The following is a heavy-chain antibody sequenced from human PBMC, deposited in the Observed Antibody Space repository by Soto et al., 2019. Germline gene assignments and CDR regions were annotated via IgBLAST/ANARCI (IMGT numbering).Heavy chain of an antibody. CDR3: SRGGGGGLFDL. CDR1: GFTFSDYY. V-gene: IGHV3-11*06. CDR2: ISPKGTYR. J-gene: IGHJ5*02. Sequence: LRLSCATSGFTFSDYYMSWIRQAPGKGLEFVSYISPKGTYRAYADSVKGRFTISRDNAKNSLYLQVNSLRAEDTAVYYCSRGGGGGLFDLWGQGTLVTVSS. D-gene: IGHD2-21*01.